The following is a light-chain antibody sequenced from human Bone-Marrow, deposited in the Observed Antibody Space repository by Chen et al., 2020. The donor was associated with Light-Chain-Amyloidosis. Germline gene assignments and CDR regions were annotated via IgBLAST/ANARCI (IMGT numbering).Light chain of an antibody. CDR1: QSVRSY. V-gene: IGKV3-15*01. J-gene: IGKJ1*01. Sequence: EIVLTQSPATLSLSPGERGTLSCRASQSVRSYLAWYQQKPGQAPRLLIYGASTRATGIPARFSGSGSGTEFTLTISSLQSEDFAVYYCQQYNNWPRTFGQGTKVEIK. CDR2: GAS. CDR3: QQYNNWPRT.